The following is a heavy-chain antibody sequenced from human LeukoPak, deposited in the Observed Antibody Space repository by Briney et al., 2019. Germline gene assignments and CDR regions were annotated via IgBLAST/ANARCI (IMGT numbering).Heavy chain of an antibody. D-gene: IGHD6-19*01. J-gene: IGHJ4*02. CDR2: IYSTGST. CDR1: GGSISSYY. CDR3: ATYSSGWYYFDY. Sequence: SETLSLTCTVSGGSISSYYWSWIRQPAGEGLEWIGHIYSTGSTNYNPSLKSRVTLSVDTSKNQFSLKLSSVTAADTAVYYCATYSSGWYYFDYWGQGTLVTVSS. V-gene: IGHV4-4*08.